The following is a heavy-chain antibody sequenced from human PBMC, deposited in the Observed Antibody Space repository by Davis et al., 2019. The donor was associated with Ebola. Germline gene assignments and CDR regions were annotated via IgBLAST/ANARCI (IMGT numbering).Heavy chain of an antibody. Sequence: GESLKTSCIVSGLTSSRYGMHWVRQAPGKGLERVASIPYDGSAQYYADSVKGRFTIPRDNSKNTVCLRMDSLRVDDTAVYFCVQATVAAAGNNWGQGTLVTVAS. CDR2: IPYDGSAQ. CDR1: GLTSSRYG. CDR3: VQATVAAAGNN. V-gene: IGHV3-30*18. D-gene: IGHD6-13*01. J-gene: IGHJ4*02.